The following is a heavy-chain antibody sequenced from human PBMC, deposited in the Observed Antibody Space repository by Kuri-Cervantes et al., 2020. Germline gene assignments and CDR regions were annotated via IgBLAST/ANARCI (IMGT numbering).Heavy chain of an antibody. Sequence: SETLSLTCAASGFTFSSYWMHWVRQAPGKGLEWIGYIYYSGSTNYNPSLKSRVTISVDTSKNQFSLKLSSVTAADTAVYYCAGEVREQISYYYDSRNINWFDPWGQGTLVTVSS. CDR2: IYYSGST. V-gene: IGHV4-59*01. D-gene: IGHD3-22*01. CDR1: GFTFSSYW. CDR3: AGEVREQISYYYDSRNINWFDP. J-gene: IGHJ5*02.